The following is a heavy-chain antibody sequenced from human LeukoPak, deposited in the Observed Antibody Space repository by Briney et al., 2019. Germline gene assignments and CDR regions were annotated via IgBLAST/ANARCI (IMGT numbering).Heavy chain of an antibody. D-gene: IGHD3-10*01. V-gene: IGHV3-7*01. CDR2: IKQDGSEK. CDR3: ARGVNRFDD. J-gene: IGHJ4*02. Sequence: GGSLRLSRAASGFTLSSYWMSWVRQAPGKGLEWVANIKQDGSEKYYVDSVKGRFTISRDNAKNSLYLQMNSLRAEDTAVYYCARGVNRFDDWGQGTLVTVSS. CDR1: GFTLSSYW.